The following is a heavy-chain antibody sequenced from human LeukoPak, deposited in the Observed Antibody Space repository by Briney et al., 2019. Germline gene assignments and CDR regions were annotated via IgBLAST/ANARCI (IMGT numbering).Heavy chain of an antibody. CDR2: ITSSSTSM. J-gene: IGHJ1*01. D-gene: IGHD6-13*01. CDR3: AKDRGSSWSYFQH. CDR1: GFTFTTYS. Sequence: GGSLRLSCAASGFTFTTYSMNWVRQAPGKGLEWVSSITSSSTSMYYADSVKGRFTISRDNAKNSLYLQMNSLRAEDTAVYYCAKDRGSSWSYFQHWGQGTLVTVSS. V-gene: IGHV3-21*01.